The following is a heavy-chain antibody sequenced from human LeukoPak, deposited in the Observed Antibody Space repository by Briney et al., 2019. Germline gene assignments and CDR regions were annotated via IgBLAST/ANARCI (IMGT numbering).Heavy chain of an antibody. V-gene: IGHV3-48*01. CDR2: ISSSSSTI. CDR3: ARERGPTYDFWSGYYPFDY. J-gene: IGHJ4*02. D-gene: IGHD3-3*01. Sequence: GGSLRLSCAASGFTFSSYSMNWVRQAPGQGLEWVSYISSSSSTIYYADSVKGRFTISRDNAKNSLYLQMNSLRAEDTAVYYCARERGPTYDFWSGYYPFDYWGQGTLVTVSS. CDR1: GFTFSSYS.